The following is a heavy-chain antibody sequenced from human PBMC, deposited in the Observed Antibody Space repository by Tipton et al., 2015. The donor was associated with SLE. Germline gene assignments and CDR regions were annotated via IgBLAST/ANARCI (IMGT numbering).Heavy chain of an antibody. J-gene: IGHJ5*02. CDR2: IYYDGNS. V-gene: IGHV4-31*03. Sequence: TLSLTCTVSGGSITNDAYYWSCIRQSPGKGLEWIGYIYYDGNSHYNPSLKSRLSISVDTSKNQFSLKLSSVTAADTAVYYCARDGGGDYGFDPWGQGTLVTVSS. D-gene: IGHD4-17*01. CDR3: ARDGGGDYGFDP. CDR1: GGSITNDAYY.